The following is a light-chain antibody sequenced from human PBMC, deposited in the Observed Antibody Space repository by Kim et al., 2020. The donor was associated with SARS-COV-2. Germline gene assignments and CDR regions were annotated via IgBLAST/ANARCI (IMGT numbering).Light chain of an antibody. CDR2: DNN. CDR1: SSNIANNY. J-gene: IGLJ2*01. Sequence: GKKVNISCSGGSSNIANNYISWYQQLPGTSPKVLIYDNNKRPSGIPDRFSGSKSDTSATLGITGLQTGDEAEYYCGTWDSNLRAGVFGGGTKVTVL. CDR3: GTWDSNLRAGV. V-gene: IGLV1-51*01.